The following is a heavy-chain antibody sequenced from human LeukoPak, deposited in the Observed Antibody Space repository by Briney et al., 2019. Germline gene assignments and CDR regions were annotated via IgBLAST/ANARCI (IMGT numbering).Heavy chain of an antibody. J-gene: IGHJ4*02. CDR2: INPNSGGT. Sequence: GASVKVSCKASGYTFTGYYMHWVRQAPGQGLEWMGWINPNSGGTNYAQKFQGRVTMTRDTSISTAYMELSRLRSDDTAVYYCARDHTKSWFGELPAFDYWGQGTLVTVSS. CDR3: ARDHTKSWFGELPAFDY. V-gene: IGHV1-2*02. D-gene: IGHD3-10*01. CDR1: GYTFTGYY.